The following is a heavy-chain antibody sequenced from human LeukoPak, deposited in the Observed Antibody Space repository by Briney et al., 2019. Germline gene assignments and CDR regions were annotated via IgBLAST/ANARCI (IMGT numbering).Heavy chain of an antibody. CDR3: ARDPTNTSGRYAYFDS. V-gene: IGHV1-18*01. D-gene: IGHD6-19*01. J-gene: IGHJ4*02. Sequence: GASVKVSCKASGYTFTHHGISWVRQAPGQGLEWMAWISCYNGDTHYAQKFQGRVTLTTDTSTTTAYMELRSQRSDDTAVYYCARDPTNTSGRYAYFDSWGQGTLVTVSS. CDR1: GYTFTHHG. CDR2: ISCYNGDT.